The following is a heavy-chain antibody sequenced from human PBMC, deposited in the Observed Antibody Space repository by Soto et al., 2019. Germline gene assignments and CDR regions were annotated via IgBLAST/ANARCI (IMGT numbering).Heavy chain of an antibody. CDR3: ARHPTPSYSCSSRRLYYYYYYLDV. D-gene: IGHD2-15*01. J-gene: IGHJ6*03. CDR2: IYYSGST. V-gene: IGHV4-39*01. Sequence: SETLSLTCTVSGGSISSSSYYWGWIRQPPGKGLEWIGSIYYSGSTYYNPSLKSRVTISVDTSKNQFSLKLSSVTAADTAVYYCARHPTPSYSCSSRRLYYYYYYLDVWGKGTTVTVSS. CDR1: GGSISSSSYY.